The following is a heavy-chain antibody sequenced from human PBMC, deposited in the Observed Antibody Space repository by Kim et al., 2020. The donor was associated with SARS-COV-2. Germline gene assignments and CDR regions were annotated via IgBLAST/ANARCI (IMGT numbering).Heavy chain of an antibody. Sequence: GESLKISCKGSGYSFTSYWISWVRQMPGKGLEWMGRIDPSDSYTNYSPSFQGHVTISADKSISTAHLQWSSLKASDTAMYYCARHGVHNWNDAYWGQGTLVTVSS. J-gene: IGHJ4*02. CDR2: IDPSDSYT. V-gene: IGHV5-10-1*01. CDR1: GYSFTSYW. D-gene: IGHD1-1*01. CDR3: ARHGVHNWNDAY.